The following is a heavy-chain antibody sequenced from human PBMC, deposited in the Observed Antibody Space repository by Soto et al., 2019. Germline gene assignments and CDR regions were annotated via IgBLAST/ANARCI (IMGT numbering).Heavy chain of an antibody. D-gene: IGHD2-15*01. CDR3: ARDLSHWSGGRCYSPNGLAV. CDR2: ISYDGKNK. V-gene: IGHV3-30*04. J-gene: IGHJ6*02. Sequence: QVQLVESGGGVVQPERSLRLSCAASGFTFSNYAMHWVRQAPGKGLEWVAIISYDGKNKFYADSVRGRFTISRDNSKNTLFLEMNSLRNEDTAGYYCARDLSHWSGGRCYSPNGLAVWGQGTTVTVSS. CDR1: GFTFSNYA.